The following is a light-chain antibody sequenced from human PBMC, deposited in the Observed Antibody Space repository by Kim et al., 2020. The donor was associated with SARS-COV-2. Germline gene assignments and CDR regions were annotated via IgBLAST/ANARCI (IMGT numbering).Light chain of an antibody. J-gene: IGKJ1*01. Sequence: DIQMTQSPSTLPASVGDRVTITCRASQSVSTWLAWYQQKPGKAPKLLIYKASSLESGVPSRFSGSGSGTEFTLTISSLQPDDFATYYCQQYNSYQWAFGQGTKVDIK. V-gene: IGKV1-5*03. CDR1: QSVSTW. CDR3: QQYNSYQWA. CDR2: KAS.